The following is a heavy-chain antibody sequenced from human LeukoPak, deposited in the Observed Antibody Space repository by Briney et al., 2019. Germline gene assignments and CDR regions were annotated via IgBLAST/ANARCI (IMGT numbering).Heavy chain of an antibody. J-gene: IGHJ4*02. D-gene: IGHD3-3*01. CDR3: ARASDFWSGYFLDN. CDR2: ISSYWGST. V-gene: IGHV3-64*01. CDR1: GFTFSSYP. Sequence: GGSLRLSCAASGFTFSSYPKHWGRQAPGKGLGFVSAISSYWGSTYYSNSVKGRFPHSRENVHKTLYPQMGRLGAPGLPLYLFARASDFWSGYFLDNWGQGTLFTVSS.